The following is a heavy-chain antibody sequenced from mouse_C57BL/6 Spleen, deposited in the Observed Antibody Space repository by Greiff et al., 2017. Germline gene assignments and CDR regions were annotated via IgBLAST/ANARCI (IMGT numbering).Heavy chain of an antibody. Sequence: EVKVVESGGGLVQPGGSLKLSCAASGFTFSDYYMYWVRQTPEKRLEWVAYISNGGGSTYYPDTVKGRFTIARDNAKNTLYLQMSRLKSKETAMYYGARAYYSNYKGVWFAYWGQGTLVTVSA. CDR1: GFTFSDYY. V-gene: IGHV5-12*01. CDR3: ARAYYSNYKGVWFAY. J-gene: IGHJ3*01. D-gene: IGHD2-5*01. CDR2: ISNGGGST.